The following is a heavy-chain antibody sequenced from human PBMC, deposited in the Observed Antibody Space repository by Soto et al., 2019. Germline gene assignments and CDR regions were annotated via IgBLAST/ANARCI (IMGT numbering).Heavy chain of an antibody. J-gene: IGHJ3*01. V-gene: IGHV5-10-1*03. CDR2: IDPSDSYT. CDR3: ARKRGDSFDV. CDR1: EYSFTNYW. Sequence: EVQLVQSGAEVKKPGESLRISCKGSEYSFTNYWINWVRQMPGKGLEWMGRIDPSDSYTNYSPSFQGHVTISADKSINTAYLQWSTLKASDTAMYFCARKRGDSFDVWGQGTMVTVSS.